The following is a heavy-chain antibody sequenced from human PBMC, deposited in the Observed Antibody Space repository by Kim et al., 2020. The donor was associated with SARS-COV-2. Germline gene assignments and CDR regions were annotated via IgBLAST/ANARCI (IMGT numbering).Heavy chain of an antibody. CDR2: ISSSSSTI. D-gene: IGHD3-9*01. CDR3: ARLRYFDWLQAFDI. Sequence: GGSLRLSCAASGFTFSSYSMNWVRQAPGKGLEWVSYISSSSSTIYYADSVKGRFTISRDNAKNSLYLQMNSLRAEDTAVYYCARLRYFDWLQAFDIWGQGTMVTVSS. CDR1: GFTFSSYS. V-gene: IGHV3-48*04. J-gene: IGHJ3*02.